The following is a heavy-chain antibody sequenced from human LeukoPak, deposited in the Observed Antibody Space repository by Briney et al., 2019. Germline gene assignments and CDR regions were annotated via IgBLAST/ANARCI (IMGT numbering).Heavy chain of an antibody. Sequence: GGSLRLSCAASGFTFDDYTMHWVRQSPGKGLEWVSVISYDGGNKNYLDSVKGRFTISRDNSGKTLYLQMNSLRVEDTAVYYCARDSFMVTAVHYYYYSYMDVWGKGTTVTVSS. CDR1: GFTFDDYT. D-gene: IGHD2-21*02. CDR3: ARDSFMVTAVHYYYYSYMDV. CDR2: ISYDGGNK. V-gene: IGHV3-30*03. J-gene: IGHJ6*03.